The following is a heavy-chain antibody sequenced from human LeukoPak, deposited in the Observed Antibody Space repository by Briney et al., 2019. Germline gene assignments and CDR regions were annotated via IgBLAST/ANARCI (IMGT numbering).Heavy chain of an antibody. D-gene: IGHD1-26*01. J-gene: IGHJ5*01. V-gene: IGHV5-51*01. Sequence: GESLKISCKGSGYTSTTYWIGWVRQMPGKGLESMGIIYPGDSDTRVSPSFQGQVTISADKSISTAYLQWSSLKASDTAIYYCGRLSRVGSTFSPFDSWGQGALVTVSS. CDR3: GRLSRVGSTFSPFDS. CDR2: IYPGDSDT. CDR1: GYTSTTYW.